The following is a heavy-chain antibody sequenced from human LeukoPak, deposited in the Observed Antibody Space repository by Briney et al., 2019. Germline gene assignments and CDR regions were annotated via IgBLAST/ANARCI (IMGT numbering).Heavy chain of an antibody. CDR2: ISGSGYST. CDR1: GFTFSSYG. J-gene: IGHJ4*02. Sequence: GRSLRLSCAASGFTFSSYGMHWVRQAPGKGLEWVSAISGSGYSTYYADSVKGRFTISRDNSKNTLYLQVNSLRAEDTAVYYCAKPPYGNSDYYPFDSWGQGTLVSVSS. CDR3: AKPPYGNSDYYPFDS. V-gene: IGHV3-23*01. D-gene: IGHD3-22*01.